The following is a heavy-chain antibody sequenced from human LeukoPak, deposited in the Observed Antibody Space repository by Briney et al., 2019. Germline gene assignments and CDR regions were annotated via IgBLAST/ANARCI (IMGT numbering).Heavy chain of an antibody. CDR3: ARDGFGGLMVLLN. CDR1: GFTFSSYG. D-gene: IGHD3-10*01. Sequence: PGRSLRLSCAASGFTFSSYGTHWVRQAPGKGLEWVADIWYDGSNIYNVDSVKGRFTISRDNYKNALYLQMNSMRAEDTAVYYCARDGFGGLMVLLNWGQGTLVTVSS. CDR2: IWYDGSNI. J-gene: IGHJ4*02. V-gene: IGHV3-33*01.